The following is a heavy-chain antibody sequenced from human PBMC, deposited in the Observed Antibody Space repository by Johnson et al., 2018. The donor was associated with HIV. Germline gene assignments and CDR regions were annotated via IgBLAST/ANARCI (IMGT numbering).Heavy chain of an antibody. V-gene: IGHV3-20*04. J-gene: IGHJ3*02. D-gene: IGHD2-21*02. CDR1: GFSFSSYG. CDR3: ARPGGDPLTDDAFDI. CDR2: INWNGGST. Sequence: VQLVESGGGVVQPGGSLRLSCATSGFSFSSYGMSWVRQAPGKGLEWVSGINWNGGSTGYADSVKGRFTISRDNAKNSLYLQMNSLRAEDTAVYYCARPGGDPLTDDAFDIWGQGTMVTVSS.